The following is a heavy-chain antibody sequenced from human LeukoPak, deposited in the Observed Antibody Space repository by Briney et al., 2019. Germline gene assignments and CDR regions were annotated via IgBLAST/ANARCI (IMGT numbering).Heavy chain of an antibody. V-gene: IGHV1-8*03. CDR1: GYTFISYN. J-gene: IGHJ4*02. Sequence: GASVKVSCRSSGYTFISYNINWVRQAAGQGLEWMGWVNPRSGNAGYLQKFQGRLTITTDTSIDTAYMDLSGLSSEDTAVYYCATTESYYSGSYYGYWGQGTLVTVSS. CDR3: ATTESYYSGSYYGY. D-gene: IGHD1-26*01. CDR2: VNPRSGNA.